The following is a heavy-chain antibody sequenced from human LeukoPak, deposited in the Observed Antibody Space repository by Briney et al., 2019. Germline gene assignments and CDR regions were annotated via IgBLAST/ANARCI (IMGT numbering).Heavy chain of an antibody. D-gene: IGHD3-9*01. CDR2: INPSGGST. Sequence: GASVKVSCKASGYTFTSYYMHWVRQAPGQGLEWMGIINPSGGSTSYAQKFQGRVTMTRDTSTSTVYMELSSLRSEDTAVYYCARQRTAPPIYEYYGMDVWGQGTTVTVSS. J-gene: IGHJ6*02. CDR3: ARQRTAPPIYEYYGMDV. CDR1: GYTFTSYY. V-gene: IGHV1-46*01.